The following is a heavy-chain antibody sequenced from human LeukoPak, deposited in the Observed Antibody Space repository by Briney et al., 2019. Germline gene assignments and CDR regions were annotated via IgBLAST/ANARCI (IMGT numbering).Heavy chain of an antibody. CDR3: VRGAFYYDSSAFAVSDQ. D-gene: IGHD3-22*01. CDR2: IYYSGST. J-gene: IGHJ4*02. V-gene: IGHV4-39*01. Sequence: SETLSLTCTVSGGSISSSSYYWGWIRQPPGKGLEWIGSIYYSGSTYYNPSLKSRVTISVDTSKNQFSLKLHSVTAADTAVYYCVRGAFYYDSSAFAVSDQWGQGTLVIVSS. CDR1: GGSISSSSYY.